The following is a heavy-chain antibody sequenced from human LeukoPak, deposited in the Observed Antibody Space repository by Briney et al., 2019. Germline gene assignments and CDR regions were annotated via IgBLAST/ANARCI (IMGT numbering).Heavy chain of an antibody. J-gene: IGHJ6*02. CDR1: GGSISSYY. D-gene: IGHD6-13*01. CDR2: IYYGGST. Sequence: SETLSLTCTVSGGSISSYYWSWIRQPPGKGLEWIGYIYYGGSTNYNPSLKSRVTISVDTSKNQFSLKLSSVTAADTAVYYCARGRPAQLDPYYYGMDVWGQGTTVTVSS. CDR3: ARGRPAQLDPYYYGMDV. V-gene: IGHV4-59*01.